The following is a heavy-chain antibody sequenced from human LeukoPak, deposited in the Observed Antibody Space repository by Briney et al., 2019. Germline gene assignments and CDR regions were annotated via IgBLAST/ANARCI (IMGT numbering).Heavy chain of an antibody. J-gene: IGHJ4*02. CDR3: ARYHSGNDDY. Sequence: SETLSLTCTVSGGSISSGGYYWSWIRQPPGKGLEWIGYIYHSGSTYYNPSLKSRVTISVDTSKNQFSLKLTSVTAADTAVYYCARYHSGNDDYWGQGTLVTVSS. V-gene: IGHV4-30-2*01. CDR2: IYHSGST. CDR1: GGSISSGGYY. D-gene: IGHD5-12*01.